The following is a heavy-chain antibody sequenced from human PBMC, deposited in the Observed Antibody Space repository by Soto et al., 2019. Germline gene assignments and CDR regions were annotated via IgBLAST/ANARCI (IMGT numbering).Heavy chain of an antibody. CDR3: ARVGGITIFGVVITNWFDP. D-gene: IGHD3-3*01. Sequence: SETLSLTCAVYGGSFSGYYWSWIRQPPGKGLEWIGEINHSGSTNYNPSLKSRVTISVDTSKNQFSLKLSSVTAADTAVYYCARVGGITIFGVVITNWFDPWGQGTLVTVSS. J-gene: IGHJ5*02. CDR2: INHSGST. CDR1: GGSFSGYY. V-gene: IGHV4-34*01.